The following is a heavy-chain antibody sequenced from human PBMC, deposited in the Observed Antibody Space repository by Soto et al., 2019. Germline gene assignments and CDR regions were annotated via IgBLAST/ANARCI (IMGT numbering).Heavy chain of an antibody. CDR1: GGSISSGGYY. CDR3: ARHFDAPNAFDI. V-gene: IGHV4-31*03. Sequence: SETLSLTCTVSGGSISSGGYYWSWIRQHPGKGLEWIGYIYYSGSTYYNPSLKSRLTISVETSQNQFTLTLTSVTAADTAVFYCARHFDAPNAFDIWGQGTMVTVSS. D-gene: IGHD3-9*01. J-gene: IGHJ3*02. CDR2: IYYSGST.